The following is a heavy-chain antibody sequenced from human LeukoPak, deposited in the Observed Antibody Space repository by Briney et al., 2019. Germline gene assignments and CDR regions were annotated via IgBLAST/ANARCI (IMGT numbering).Heavy chain of an antibody. CDR3: AKERNLEIAVAGTIFDY. D-gene: IGHD6-19*01. CDR1: GFTVNSYY. Sequence: GGSLRLSCAASGFTVNSYYMGWVRQAPGKGLEWVSVIYSGGDTYYADSVKGRFTISRDNSKNMIYLEMISLKAEDTAVYYCAKERNLEIAVAGTIFDYWGQGTLVTVSS. V-gene: IGHV3-66*01. CDR2: IYSGGDT. J-gene: IGHJ4*02.